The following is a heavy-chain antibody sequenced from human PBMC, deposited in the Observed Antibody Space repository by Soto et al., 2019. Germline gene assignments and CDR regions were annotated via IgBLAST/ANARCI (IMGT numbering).Heavy chain of an antibody. V-gene: IGHV1-24*01. CDR3: ATDPKLGVDAFDI. CDR2: FDPEDGKT. D-gene: IGHD7-27*01. Sequence: GASVKVSCKVFGYTLPGLSMHWVRQAPGKGLEWMGGFDPEDGKTIYAQKFQGRVTMTEDTSTDTAYMELSSLRSEGTAVYYCATDPKLGVDAFDIWGQGTMVTVSS. J-gene: IGHJ3*02. CDR1: GYTLPGLS.